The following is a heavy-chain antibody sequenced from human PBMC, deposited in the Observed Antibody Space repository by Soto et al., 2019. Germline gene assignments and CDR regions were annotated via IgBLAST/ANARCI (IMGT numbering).Heavy chain of an antibody. CDR3: ARDYYYDSSGYPDY. Sequence: GGSLRLSCAASGFTFSSYGMHWVRQAPGKGLEWVAVIWYDGSNKYYADSVKGRFTISRDNSKNTLYLQMNSLRAEDTAVYYCARDYYYDSSGYPDYWGQGTLVTVSS. CDR1: GFTFSSYG. CDR2: IWYDGSNK. V-gene: IGHV3-33*01. J-gene: IGHJ4*02. D-gene: IGHD3-22*01.